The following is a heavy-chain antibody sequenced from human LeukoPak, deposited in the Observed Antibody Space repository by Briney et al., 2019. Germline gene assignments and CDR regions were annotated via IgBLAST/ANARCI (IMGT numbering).Heavy chain of an antibody. V-gene: IGHV4-38-2*02. CDR2: INHSGST. CDR1: GYSISSGYY. J-gene: IGHJ4*02. D-gene: IGHD5-24*01. Sequence: KPSETLSLTCTVSGYSISSGYYWSWIRQPPGKGLEWIGEINHSGSTNYNPSLKSRVTISVDTSKNQFSLKLSSVTAADTAVYYCARVRREVASGALNPRRKRSGYWGQGTLVTVSS. CDR3: ARVRREVASGALNPRRKRSGY.